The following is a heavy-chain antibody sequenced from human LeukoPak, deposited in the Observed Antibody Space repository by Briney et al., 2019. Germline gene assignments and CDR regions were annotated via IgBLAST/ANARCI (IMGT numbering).Heavy chain of an antibody. CDR2: IYYSGST. J-gene: IGHJ4*02. CDR3: AREKRRDSSGYTYFDY. CDR1: GGSISSGDYY. V-gene: IGHV4-30-4*01. Sequence: SQTLSLTCTVSGGSISSGDYYCSWIRQPPGKGLEWIGYIYYSGSTYYNPSLKSRVTISVDASKNQFSLKLSSVTAADTAVYYCAREKRRDSSGYTYFDYWGQGTLVTVSS. D-gene: IGHD3-22*01.